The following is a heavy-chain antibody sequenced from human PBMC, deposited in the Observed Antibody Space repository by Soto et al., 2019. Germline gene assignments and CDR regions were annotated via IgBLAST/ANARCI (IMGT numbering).Heavy chain of an antibody. Sequence: QVQLVQSGAEVKKPGASVIISCKASDYTFTNYDFNWVRQAPGQGLEWMGWISTGNGNTKYAQTFQGRVTMTTDTATRTAYMELRSLTSADTAVYYCARWATVTHDFWGQGTRVTVSS. CDR1: DYTFTNYD. CDR2: ISTGNGNT. J-gene: IGHJ4*02. V-gene: IGHV1-18*01. D-gene: IGHD4-17*01. CDR3: ARWATVTHDF.